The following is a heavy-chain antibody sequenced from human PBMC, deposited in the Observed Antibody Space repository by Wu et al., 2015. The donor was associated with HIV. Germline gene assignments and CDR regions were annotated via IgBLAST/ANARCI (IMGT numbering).Heavy chain of an antibody. CDR3: VGRQKYTPGNVGDFDF. J-gene: IGHJ4*02. CDR2: TIPHFGVI. CDR1: EVSFSHYA. V-gene: IGHV1-69*12. Sequence: QVRLMQSGAAVKKPGSSVKISCQASEVSFSHYAVNWVRQAPGQRQRLEWMGGTIPHFGVINPAQKFKDRLRLTADASTATVYMDLSGLEFADTAVYYCVGRQKYTPGNVGDFDFWGQGTTGHRLV. D-gene: IGHD1-1*01.